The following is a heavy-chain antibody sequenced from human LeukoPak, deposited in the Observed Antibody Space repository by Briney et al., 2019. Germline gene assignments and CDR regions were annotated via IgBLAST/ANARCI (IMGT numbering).Heavy chain of an antibody. D-gene: IGHD3-10*01. Sequence: HTGGSLRLSCAASGFTFSSYAMSWVRQAPGKGLERVSAISGSGGSTYYADSVKGRFTISRDNSKNTLYLQMNSLRAEDTAVYYCAKDLGGYGSGSPDWFDPWGQGTLVTVSS. CDR1: GFTFSSYA. J-gene: IGHJ5*02. CDR2: ISGSGGST. V-gene: IGHV3-23*01. CDR3: AKDLGGYGSGSPDWFDP.